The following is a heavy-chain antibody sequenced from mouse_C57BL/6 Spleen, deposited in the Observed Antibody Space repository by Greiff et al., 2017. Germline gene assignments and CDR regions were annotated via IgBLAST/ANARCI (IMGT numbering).Heavy chain of an antibody. CDR2: IDPSDSYT. Sequence: QVQLQQPGAELVMPGASVKLSCKASGYTFTSYWMHWVKQRPGQGLEWIGEIDPSDSYTNYNQTFKGKSTLTVDKSSSTAYMQLSSLTSEDSAVYYCARDPHGQSAMDYWGQGTSVTVSS. V-gene: IGHV1-69*01. J-gene: IGHJ4*01. D-gene: IGHD1-1*01. CDR3: ARDPHGQSAMDY. CDR1: GYTFTSYW.